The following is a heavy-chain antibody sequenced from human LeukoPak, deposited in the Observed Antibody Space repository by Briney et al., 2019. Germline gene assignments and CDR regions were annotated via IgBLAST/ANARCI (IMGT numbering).Heavy chain of an antibody. CDR2: IRYDGTNK. V-gene: IGHV3-30*02. J-gene: IGHJ4*02. CDR3: AKDRSGSYSQGLDY. CDR1: GFIFSSYG. D-gene: IGHD1-26*01. Sequence: GGSLRLSCAASGFIFSSYGMHWVRQAPGKGLEWVAFIRYDGTNKYYADSVKGRFTISRDNSKNTLCLQMNSLRAEDTAVYYCAKDRSGSYSQGLDYWGQGTLVTVSS.